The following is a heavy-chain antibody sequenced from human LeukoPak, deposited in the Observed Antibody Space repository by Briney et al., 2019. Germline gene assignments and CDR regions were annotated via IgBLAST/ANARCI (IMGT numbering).Heavy chain of an antibody. CDR3: AKGLATRAYYFDY. J-gene: IGHJ4*02. V-gene: IGHV3-23*01. Sequence: PGGTLRLSCAGSGFTFSSYGMSWVRQAPGKGLEWVSGISGSGGSTYYADSVKGRFTISRDNSKNTLYLQMNSLRAEDTAVYYCAKGLATRAYYFDYWGQGTLVTVSS. CDR1: GFTFSSYG. CDR2: ISGSGGST.